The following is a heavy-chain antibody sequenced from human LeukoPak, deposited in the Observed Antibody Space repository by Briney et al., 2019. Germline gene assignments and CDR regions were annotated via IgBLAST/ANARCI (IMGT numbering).Heavy chain of an antibody. CDR3: ARPGYSSSWYEGY. CDR2: IYYSGST. J-gene: IGHJ4*02. D-gene: IGHD6-13*01. CDR1: GGSVSSSSSY. V-gene: IGHV4-39*01. Sequence: TSETLSLTCTVSGGSVSSSSSYWGWIRQPPGKGLEWIGSIYYSGSTYNNPSLKSRVTISVDTSKNQISLKLSSVTAADTAVYYCARPGYSSSWYEGYWGQGTLVTVSS.